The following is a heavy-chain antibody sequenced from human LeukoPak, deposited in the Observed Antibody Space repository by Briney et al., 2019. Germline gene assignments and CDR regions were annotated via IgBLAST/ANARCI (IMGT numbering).Heavy chain of an antibody. Sequence: GGSLRLSCAASEFAFGSYAMTWVRQAPGKGPEWVAAISDSGDNTYYTESMRGRFTISRDNSKNTLYLQINSLRAEDKAVYYCASHRGYCSGGTCYSAFFDYWGQGTLVTVSS. CDR2: ISDSGDNT. CDR3: ASHRGYCSGGTCYSAFFDY. D-gene: IGHD2-15*01. J-gene: IGHJ4*02. V-gene: IGHV3-23*01. CDR1: EFAFGSYA.